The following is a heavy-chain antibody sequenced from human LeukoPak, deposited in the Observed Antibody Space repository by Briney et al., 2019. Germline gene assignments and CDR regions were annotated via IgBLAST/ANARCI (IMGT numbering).Heavy chain of an antibody. CDR1: GGSISSSSYY. V-gene: IGHV4-39*01. CDR3: AGQELAGRVDY. CDR2: IYHSGST. J-gene: IGHJ4*02. D-gene: IGHD6-19*01. Sequence: SETLSLTCTVSGGSISSSSYYWGWIRQPPGKGLEWIGSIYHSGSTYYNPSLKSRVTISVDTSKNQFSLRLSSVTAADTAVYYCAGQELAGRVDYWGQGTLVTVSS.